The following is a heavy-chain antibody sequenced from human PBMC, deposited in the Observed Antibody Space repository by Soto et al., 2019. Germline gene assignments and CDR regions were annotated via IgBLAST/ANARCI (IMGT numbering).Heavy chain of an antibody. J-gene: IGHJ4*02. CDR3: AKIVGATRGWDY. Sequence: QVQLQESGPGLVKPSGTLSLTCAVSGDSITNSDWWIWVHQPPGKGLEWIGEIFHSGSTNYNPSLKSRVTISIDKSRNQFSLMLTSVTAADTAVYYCAKIVGATRGWDYWGQGALVTVSS. CDR1: GDSITNSDW. CDR2: IFHSGST. D-gene: IGHD1-26*01. V-gene: IGHV4-4*02.